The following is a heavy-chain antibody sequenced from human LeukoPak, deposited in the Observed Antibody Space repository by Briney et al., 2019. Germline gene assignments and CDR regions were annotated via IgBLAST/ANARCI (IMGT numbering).Heavy chain of an antibody. Sequence: SETLSLTCAVYGGSFSGYYWSWIRQPPGKGLEWIGEINHSGSTNYNPSLKSRVTISADTSKNQFSLKLSSVTAADTAVYYCARGFRITGTPVYGMDVWGQGTTVTVSS. CDR3: ARGFRITGTPVYGMDV. CDR2: INHSGST. V-gene: IGHV4-34*01. D-gene: IGHD1-7*01. J-gene: IGHJ6*02. CDR1: GGSFSGYY.